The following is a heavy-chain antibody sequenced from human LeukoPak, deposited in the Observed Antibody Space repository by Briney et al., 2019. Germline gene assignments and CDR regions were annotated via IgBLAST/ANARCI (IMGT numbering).Heavy chain of an antibody. J-gene: IGHJ4*02. CDR2: INVDGTAE. V-gene: IGHV3-7*01. D-gene: IGHD4-23*01. CDR3: ARGRPHGNDY. CDR1: GFSFSTIY. Sequence: TGGSLRLSCAASGFSFSTIYMSWVRQTPGQGLEWVANINVDGTAEYYVDSVKGRFSISRDNAKNTLYLQMNSLRVEDTAVYYCARGRPHGNDYWGQGTLVTVSS.